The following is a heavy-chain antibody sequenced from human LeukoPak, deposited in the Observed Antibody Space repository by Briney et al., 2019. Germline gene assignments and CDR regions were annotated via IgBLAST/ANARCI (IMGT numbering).Heavy chain of an antibody. CDR2: IRSKANSYAT. V-gene: IGHV3-73*01. J-gene: IGHJ3*02. Sequence: DPGGSLRLSCAASGFTFSGSAMHWVRQASGEGLEWVGRIRSKANSYATAYAASVKGRFTISRDDSKNSLYLQMNSLKTEDTAVYYCARVTDGDYGTGPIWGQGTMVTVSS. CDR1: GFTFSGSA. CDR3: ARVTDGDYGTGPI. D-gene: IGHD4-17*01.